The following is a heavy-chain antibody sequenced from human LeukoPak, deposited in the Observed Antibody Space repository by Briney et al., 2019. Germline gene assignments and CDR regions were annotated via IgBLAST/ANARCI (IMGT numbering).Heavy chain of an antibody. J-gene: IGHJ4*02. D-gene: IGHD3-3*01. CDR2: IYYSEST. CDR1: GGSISSYY. Sequence: PSETLSLTCTVSGGSISSYYWSWIRQPPGKELEWIGYIYYSESTNYNPSLKSRVTISVDTSKNQFSLKLSSVTAADTAVYYCARGLGLGAYYDFWSGYYGYFDYWGQGTLVTVSS. V-gene: IGHV4-59*12. CDR3: ARGLGLGAYYDFWSGYYGYFDY.